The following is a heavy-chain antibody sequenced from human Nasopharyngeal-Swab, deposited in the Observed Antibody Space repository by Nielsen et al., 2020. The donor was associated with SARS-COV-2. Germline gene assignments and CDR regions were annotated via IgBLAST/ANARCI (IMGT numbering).Heavy chain of an antibody. CDR3: TTDFYFDY. CDR1: GFIFSASA. CDR2: FGDNDHNYAT. Sequence: GESLKISCAASGFIFSASAIHWVRQASGKGLEWVGRFGDNDHNYATTYGASVQGRFTISRDDSKNTAFLQMDSLKTEDTALYYCTTDFYFDYWGQGTLVTVSS. J-gene: IGHJ4*02. V-gene: IGHV3-73*01.